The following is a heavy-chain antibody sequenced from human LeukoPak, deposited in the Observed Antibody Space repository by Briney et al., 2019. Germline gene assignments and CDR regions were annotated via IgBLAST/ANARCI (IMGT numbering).Heavy chain of an antibody. V-gene: IGHV1-18*01. CDR1: GYTFTSYG. Sequence: ASVKVSCKASGYTFTSYGISWVRQAPGQGLEWMGWISAYNGNTNYAQKLQGRVTMTTDTSTSTAYMELRSLRSDDTAVYYCARSSSSWYTGSFDYWGQGTLVTVSS. D-gene: IGHD6-13*01. J-gene: IGHJ4*02. CDR2: ISAYNGNT. CDR3: ARSSSSWYTGSFDY.